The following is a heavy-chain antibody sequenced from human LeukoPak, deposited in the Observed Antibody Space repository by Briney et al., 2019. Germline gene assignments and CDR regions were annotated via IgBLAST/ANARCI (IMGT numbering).Heavy chain of an antibody. V-gene: IGHV3-30*18. Sequence: PGGSLRLSCAASGFTFSSYGMHWVRQAPGKGLEWVAVTSYGGSNKYYADSVKGRFTISRDNSKNTLYLQMNSLRAEDTAVYYCAKDPGSSWYYFDYWGQGTLVTVSS. CDR3: AKDPGSSWYYFDY. D-gene: IGHD6-13*01. J-gene: IGHJ4*02. CDR2: TSYGGSNK. CDR1: GFTFSSYG.